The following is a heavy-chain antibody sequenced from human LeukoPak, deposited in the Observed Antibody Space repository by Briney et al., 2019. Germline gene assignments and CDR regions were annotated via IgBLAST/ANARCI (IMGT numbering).Heavy chain of an antibody. V-gene: IGHV3-30*02. CDR1: GFSFSDYG. CDR2: IRYDESKT. CDR3: AKSHLATSYSWTYYCDY. Sequence: GGSLRLSCAASGFSFSDYGMHWVRQAPAKGLEWVAFIRYDESKTYYGDSVKGRFTVSRDNSKNTLYLQMDSLRADDTAVYYCAKSHLATSYSWTYYCDYWGQGTLVTVSS. J-gene: IGHJ4*02. D-gene: IGHD1-26*01.